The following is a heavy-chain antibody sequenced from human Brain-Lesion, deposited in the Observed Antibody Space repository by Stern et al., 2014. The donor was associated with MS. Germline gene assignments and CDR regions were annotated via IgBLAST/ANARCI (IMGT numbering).Heavy chain of an antibody. J-gene: IGHJ6*02. CDR3: ARDQRGITIFGVVTDYYYLGMDV. CDR1: GYIFTGYY. CDR2: SNPKTGDP. V-gene: IGHV1-2*02. D-gene: IGHD3-3*01. Sequence: VQLVESGAEVKKPGASGKVSCKTSGYIFTGYYIPWVRQAPGQGLEWMAWSNPKTGDPTYAQKFQGRVTMSRDTSISTAYVELSSLTSDDTAVYYCARDQRGITIFGVVTDYYYLGMDVWGQGTTVTVSS.